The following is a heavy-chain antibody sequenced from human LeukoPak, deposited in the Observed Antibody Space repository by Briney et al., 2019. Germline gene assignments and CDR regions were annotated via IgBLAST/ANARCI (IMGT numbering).Heavy chain of an antibody. V-gene: IGHV3-7*01. CDR1: GFTFSSYC. CDR2: IKQDGSEK. D-gene: IGHD3-9*01. Sequence: GGSLRLSCAASGFTFSSYCMSWVRQAPGKGLEWVANIKQDGSEKYYVGSVKGRFTISRDNAKNSLYLQMNSLRAEDTAVYYCARKGYFDTYCYYMDVWGKGTTVTVSS. CDR3: ARKGYFDTYCYYMDV. J-gene: IGHJ6*03.